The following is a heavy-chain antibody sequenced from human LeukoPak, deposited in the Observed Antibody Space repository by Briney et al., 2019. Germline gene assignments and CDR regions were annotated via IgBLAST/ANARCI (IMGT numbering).Heavy chain of an antibody. J-gene: IGHJ4*02. D-gene: IGHD5-18*01. CDR2: IIPIFGTA. CDR3: ARGQKYRNGYTVTELGSGYFDY. V-gene: IGHV1-69*06. Sequence: SVKVSCKASGGTFSSYAISWVRQAPGQGLEWMGGIIPIFGTANYAQKFQGRVTITADKSTSTAYMELSSLRSEDTAVYYCARGQKYRNGYTVTELGSGYFDYWGQGTLVTVSS. CDR1: GGTFSSYA.